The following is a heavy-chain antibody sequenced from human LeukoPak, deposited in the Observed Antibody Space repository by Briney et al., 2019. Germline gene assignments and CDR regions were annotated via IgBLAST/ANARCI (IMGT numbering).Heavy chain of an antibody. Sequence: GASVKVSCTPSGYTFTNNYMHWVRQAPGQGLEWMGLINPSGSSTIYAERFQGRIVMTRDLSTTTDYMELSSLRSEDTAVYYCARDNSIGGRGWWFDPWGQGTLVTVSS. CDR3: ARDNSIGGRGWWFDP. D-gene: IGHD4-23*01. CDR2: INPSGSST. CDR1: GYTFTNNY. J-gene: IGHJ5*02. V-gene: IGHV1-46*01.